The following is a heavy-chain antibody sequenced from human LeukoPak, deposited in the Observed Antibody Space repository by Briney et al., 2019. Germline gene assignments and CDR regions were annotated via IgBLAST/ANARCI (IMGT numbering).Heavy chain of an antibody. CDR2: INPNSGGT. D-gene: IGHD5-18*01. Sequence: GASVKVSCKASGYTFTGYCMHWVRQAPGQGLEWMGRINPNSGGTNYAQKFQGRVTMTRDTSISTACMELSRLRSDDTAVYYCARDLGYSYGYGQIDYWGQGTLVTVSS. CDR1: GYTFTGYC. V-gene: IGHV1-2*06. J-gene: IGHJ4*02. CDR3: ARDLGYSYGYGQIDY.